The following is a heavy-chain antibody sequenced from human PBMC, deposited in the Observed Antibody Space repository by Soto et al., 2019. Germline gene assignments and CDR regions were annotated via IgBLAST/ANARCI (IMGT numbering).Heavy chain of an antibody. V-gene: IGHV4-31*03. CDR1: GGSISSGGYY. D-gene: IGHD3-16*01. CDR3: ATVLGFYGKDV. Sequence: SETLSLTCTVSGGSISSGGYYWSWIRQHPGKGLEWIGYIYYSGSTYYNPSLKSRVTISVDTSKNQFSRKLSSVTTADTAVYYGATVLGFYGKDVWGQGTTVTFSS. CDR2: IYYSGST. J-gene: IGHJ6*02.